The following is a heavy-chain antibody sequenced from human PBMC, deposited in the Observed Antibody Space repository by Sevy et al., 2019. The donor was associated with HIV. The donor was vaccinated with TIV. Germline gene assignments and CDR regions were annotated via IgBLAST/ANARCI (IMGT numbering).Heavy chain of an antibody. CDR1: GFSFSSYE. Sequence: GGSRRLSCAASGFSFSSYEMNWVRQAPGKGLEWVSSITSSGSNIYYSDSVKGRFTISRDNAKNSLYLQMNSLRAEDTALYYCTRDLPPSATIVPHFDYWGQGTLVTVSS. V-gene: IGHV3-48*03. D-gene: IGHD2-21*01. CDR2: ITSSGSNI. J-gene: IGHJ4*02. CDR3: TRDLPPSATIVPHFDY.